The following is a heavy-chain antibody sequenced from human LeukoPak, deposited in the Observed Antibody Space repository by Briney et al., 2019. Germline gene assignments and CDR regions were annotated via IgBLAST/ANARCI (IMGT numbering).Heavy chain of an antibody. CDR1: GFTFSSSA. Sequence: GGFLRLSCAASGFTFSSSAMSWVRPAPGKGLEWVSALSGSSGGTYYADSVKGRFPISRDNSKKTLYLQMGNLRAEDTAVYYCAKDLLSWGNWGQGTLVTVSS. V-gene: IGHV3-23*01. CDR3: AKDLLSWGN. CDR2: LSGSSGGT. D-gene: IGHD7-27*01. J-gene: IGHJ4*02.